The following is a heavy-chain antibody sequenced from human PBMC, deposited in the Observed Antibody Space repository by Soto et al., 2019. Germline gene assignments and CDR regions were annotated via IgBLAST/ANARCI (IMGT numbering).Heavy chain of an antibody. J-gene: IGHJ6*03. Sequence: PSETLSLTCTVSGGSLSSSSYYWGWIRQPPGKGLEWIGSIYYSGSTYYNPSLKSRVTISVDTSKNQFSLKLSSVTAADTAVYYCAMGLDFHMDVWGKGTTVTVSS. V-gene: IGHV4-39*01. CDR3: AMGLDFHMDV. CDR2: IYYSGST. D-gene: IGHD1-1*01. CDR1: GGSLSSSSYY.